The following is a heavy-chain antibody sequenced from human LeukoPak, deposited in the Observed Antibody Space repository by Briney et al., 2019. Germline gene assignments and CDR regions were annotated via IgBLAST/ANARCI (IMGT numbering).Heavy chain of an antibody. D-gene: IGHD6-19*01. Sequence: ASVKVSCKASGYTFTSYYMHWVRQAPGQGLEWMGIINPSGGSTSYAQKFQGRVTMTRDTSTGTVYMELSSLRSEDTAVYYCARIAVAGTRYNWFDPWGQGTLVTVSS. CDR1: GYTFTSYY. CDR3: ARIAVAGTRYNWFDP. J-gene: IGHJ5*02. V-gene: IGHV1-46*01. CDR2: INPSGGST.